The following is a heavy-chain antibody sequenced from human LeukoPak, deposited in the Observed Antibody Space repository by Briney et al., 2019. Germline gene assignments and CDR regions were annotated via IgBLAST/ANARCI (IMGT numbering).Heavy chain of an antibody. CDR3: ARGGGKRIAAEFDP. D-gene: IGHD6-13*01. Sequence: SASLSLTCTVSGGSISSYYWSWIRQPAGKGLEWIGRIYTSGSTKYNPSLKSRVTMSVDTSKNQFSLKLSSVTAADTAVYYCARGGGKRIAAEFDPWGQGTLVTVSS. V-gene: IGHV4-4*07. J-gene: IGHJ5*02. CDR1: GGSISSYY. CDR2: IYTSGST.